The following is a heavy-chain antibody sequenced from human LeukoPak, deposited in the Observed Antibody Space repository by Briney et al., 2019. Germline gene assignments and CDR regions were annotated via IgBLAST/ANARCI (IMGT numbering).Heavy chain of an antibody. CDR2: FDPEDGET. Sequence: ASVKVSCKVSGYTLTELSMHWVRQAPGKGLEWMGGFDPEDGETIYAQKFQGRVTMTEDTSTDTAYMELSSLRSEDTAVYYCARRVAAAGNDAFDIWGQGTMVTVSS. V-gene: IGHV1-24*01. CDR3: ARRVAAAGNDAFDI. J-gene: IGHJ3*02. D-gene: IGHD6-13*01. CDR1: GYTLTELS.